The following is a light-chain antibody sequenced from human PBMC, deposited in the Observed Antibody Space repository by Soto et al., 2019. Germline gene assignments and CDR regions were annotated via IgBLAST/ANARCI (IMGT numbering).Light chain of an antibody. Sequence: EIVLTQSPATLSSCPGDRVTVSCRASQYINTRLACYQHRPGQAPSLLIYQTFIRAAGIPARFSASGSGTDFTLTISDVQPEDFALYYCHQRQSWPRTFGQGTRWIS. J-gene: IGKJ1*01. CDR1: QYINTR. V-gene: IGKV3-11*01. CDR2: QTF. CDR3: HQRQSWPRT.